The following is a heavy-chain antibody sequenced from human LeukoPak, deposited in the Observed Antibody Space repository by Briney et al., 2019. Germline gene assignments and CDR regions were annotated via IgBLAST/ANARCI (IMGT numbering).Heavy chain of an antibody. CDR2: ISWNSGSI. V-gene: IGHV3-9*03. J-gene: IGHJ4*02. CDR1: GFTFDDYA. D-gene: IGHD2-2*01. Sequence: GGSLRLSCAASGFTFDDYAVHWVRQAPGKGLEWVSGISWNSGSIGYADSVKGRFTISRDNAKNSLYLQMNSLRAEDMALYYCAKGYCSSTSCYEFDYWGQGTLVTVSS. CDR3: AKGYCSSTSCYEFDY.